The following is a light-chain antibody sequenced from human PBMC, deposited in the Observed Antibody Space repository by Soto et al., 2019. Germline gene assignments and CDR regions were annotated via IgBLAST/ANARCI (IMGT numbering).Light chain of an antibody. CDR1: QSINTW. V-gene: IGKV1-5*03. CDR3: QQYDSYPWT. Sequence: DIQMTQSTSILSASVGDRVSITCRASQSINTWLAWYQQKAGKAPKLLIYKASSLESGVSSSFSGSGSGTEFTLTISSLQPDDFATYYCQQYDSYPWTFGQGTKVEIK. CDR2: KAS. J-gene: IGKJ1*01.